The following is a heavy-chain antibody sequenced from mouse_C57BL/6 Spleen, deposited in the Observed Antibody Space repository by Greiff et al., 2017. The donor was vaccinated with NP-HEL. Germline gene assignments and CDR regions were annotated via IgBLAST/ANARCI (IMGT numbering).Heavy chain of an antibody. J-gene: IGHJ4*01. CDR1: GFSLTSYA. Sequence: QVQLQQSGPGLVAPSQSLSITCTVSGFSLTSYAISWVRQPPGKGLEWLGVIWTGGGTNYNSALKSRLSISKDNSKSQVFLKMNSLQTDDTARYYCARNYYGSSYGMDYWGQGTSVTVSS. D-gene: IGHD1-1*01. CDR2: IWTGGGT. CDR3: ARNYYGSSYGMDY. V-gene: IGHV2-9-1*01.